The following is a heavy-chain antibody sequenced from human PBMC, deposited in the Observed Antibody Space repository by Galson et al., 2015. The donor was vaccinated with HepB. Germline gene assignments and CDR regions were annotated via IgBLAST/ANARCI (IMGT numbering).Heavy chain of an antibody. CDR3: ARDQGCDSSWCYYYYGMDV. CDR1: GGSVSSGSYY. Sequence: QVQLQESDPGLVKPSETLSLTCTVSGGSVSSGSYYWSWIRQPPGKGLEWIGYIYYSGSTNYNPSLKSRVTISVDTSKNQFSLKLSSVTAADTAVYYCARDQGCDSSWCYYYYGMDVWGQGTTVTVSS. CDR2: IYYSGST. J-gene: IGHJ6*02. V-gene: IGHV4-61*01. D-gene: IGHD6-13*01.